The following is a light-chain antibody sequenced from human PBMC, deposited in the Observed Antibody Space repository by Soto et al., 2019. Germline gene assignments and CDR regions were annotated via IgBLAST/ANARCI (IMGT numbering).Light chain of an antibody. J-gene: IGLJ2*01. V-gene: IGLV3-9*01. Sequence: SYELTQPLSVSVALGQTARITCGGNNIGSKNVHWYQQKPGQAPVLVIYRDSNRPSGIPERFSGSNSGNTATLTISRAQAGDEADYYCQVWDSSTAEVVFCGGTKLTVL. CDR2: RDS. CDR3: QVWDSSTAEVV. CDR1: NIGSKN.